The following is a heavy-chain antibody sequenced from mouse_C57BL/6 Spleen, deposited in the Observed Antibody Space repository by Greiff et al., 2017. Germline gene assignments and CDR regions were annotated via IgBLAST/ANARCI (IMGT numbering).Heavy chain of an antibody. J-gene: IGHJ4*01. D-gene: IGHD1-1*01. Sequence: EVKLQQSGPELVKPGASVKISCKASGYTFTDYYMNWVKQSHGKSLEWIGDINPNNGGTSYNQKFKGKATLTVDKSSSTAYMELRSLTSEDSAVYYCARDPSTVVAKGYAMDYWGQGTSVTVSS. CDR3: ARDPSTVVAKGYAMDY. V-gene: IGHV1-26*01. CDR1: GYTFTDYY. CDR2: INPNNGGT.